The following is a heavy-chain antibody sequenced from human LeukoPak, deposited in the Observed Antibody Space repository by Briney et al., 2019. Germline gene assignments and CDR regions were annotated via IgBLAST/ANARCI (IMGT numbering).Heavy chain of an antibody. V-gene: IGHV4-4*02. CDR2: VNLQGST. Sequence: SETLSLTCGVPGGSITNTNYWTWVRQPPGTGLEWIGEVNLQGSTNYNPSLMGRVAISVDTSENHISLQLTSVTAADTAVYYCAREGGPYRPLDYSGQGTLVTVSS. J-gene: IGHJ4*02. CDR1: GGSITNTNY. CDR3: AREGGPYRPLDY.